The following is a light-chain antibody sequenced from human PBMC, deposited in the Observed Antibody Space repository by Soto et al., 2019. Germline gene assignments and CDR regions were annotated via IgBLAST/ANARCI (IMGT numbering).Light chain of an antibody. CDR2: QAS. CDR1: QGVSNK. CDR3: QQYCRPWT. J-gene: IGKJ1*01. Sequence: EMTQSPSTLSASVGDRVTITCRASQGVSNKLAWYQQKPGKAPKLLIYQASSLKSGVPSRFGGSGSGTEFTLTITRLQPDDFAAYYCQQYCRPWTFGQGTKVEIK. V-gene: IGKV1-5*03.